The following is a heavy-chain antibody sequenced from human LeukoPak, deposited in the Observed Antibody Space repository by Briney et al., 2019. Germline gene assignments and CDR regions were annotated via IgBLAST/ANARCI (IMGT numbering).Heavy chain of an antibody. Sequence: PGGSLRLSCAASGFTFSSYSMNWVRQAPGKGLEWVSAISGSGGSTYYADSVKGRFTISRDNSKNTLYLQMNSLRAEDTAVYYCARDWPDYGSGSREPFDYWGQGTLVTVSS. CDR2: ISGSGGST. J-gene: IGHJ4*02. V-gene: IGHV3-23*01. D-gene: IGHD3-10*01. CDR3: ARDWPDYGSGSREPFDY. CDR1: GFTFSSYS.